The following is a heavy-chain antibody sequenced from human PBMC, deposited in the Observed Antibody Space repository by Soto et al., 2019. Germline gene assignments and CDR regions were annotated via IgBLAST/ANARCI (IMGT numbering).Heavy chain of an antibody. J-gene: IGHJ4*02. CDR2: VSPHAANT. V-gene: IGHV3-23*01. CDR3: AAEGAKTTGNFDY. Sequence: GGSLRLSCVASGFTFDSCGMNWVRQAPGKGLEWVAGVSPHAANTYYADSVRGRFIISRDDSRKTVSLDMNSLRGEDSAVYYCAAEGAKTTGNFDYGGRGTVVTVPS. CDR1: GFTFDSCG. D-gene: IGHD1-26*01.